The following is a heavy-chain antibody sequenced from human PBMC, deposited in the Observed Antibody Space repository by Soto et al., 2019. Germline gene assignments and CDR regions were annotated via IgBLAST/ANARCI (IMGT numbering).Heavy chain of an antibody. V-gene: IGHV1-18*04. J-gene: IGHJ4*02. D-gene: IGHD1-26*01. CDR3: ARSVYYEDTGPFEN. CDR2: ISGKNGNT. CDR1: GYSFSDFG. Sequence: QVHLVQSGGELKKPGASVKVSCKASGYSFSDFGITWVRQAPGQGLEWMGWISGKNGNTNYAQKVQGRVTLTADTSTSAAYMEMRALTSDDTGIYYCARSVYYEDTGPFENCGQGIHVISSS.